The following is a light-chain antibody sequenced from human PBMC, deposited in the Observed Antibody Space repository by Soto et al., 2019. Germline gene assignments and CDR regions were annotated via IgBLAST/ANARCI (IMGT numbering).Light chain of an antibody. J-gene: IGLJ1*01. CDR1: SSDVGLYDY. Sequence: QSVLTQPASVSGSPGQSITISCTGTSSDVGLYDYVSWYQQHPGKAPQLMIYAVSNRPSGVSNRFSASKSGNTASLFISGLQAEDESDYYCSSYTSDSPYVFGSGPKVTVL. CDR2: AVS. CDR3: SSYTSDSPYV. V-gene: IGLV2-14*01.